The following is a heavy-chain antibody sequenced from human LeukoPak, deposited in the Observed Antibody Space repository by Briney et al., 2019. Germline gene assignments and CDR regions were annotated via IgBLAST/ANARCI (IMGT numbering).Heavy chain of an antibody. D-gene: IGHD6-13*01. CDR1: GGSVSSVDNY. J-gene: IGHJ5*02. V-gene: IGHV4-61*08. Sequence: SETLSLTCTVSGGSVSSVDNYWSWIRQPPGKGLEWLGYIYYNGNTKYNSSLKSRVTISADTSKNQFSLKPSSVTAADTAVYYCARSKGNSWLWFDPWGQGTLVTVSS. CDR2: IYYNGNT. CDR3: ARSKGNSWLWFDP.